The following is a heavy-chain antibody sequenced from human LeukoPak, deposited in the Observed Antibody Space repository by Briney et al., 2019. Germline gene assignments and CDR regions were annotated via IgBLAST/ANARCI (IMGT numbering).Heavy chain of an antibody. Sequence: SETLSLTCSVSGGSISSYYWSWIRQPAGKGLEWIGRIYTSGSTNYNPSPKSRVTMSVDTSKNQFSLKLGSVTAADTAVYYCARGDCSGGSCYGYWGQGTLVTVSS. V-gene: IGHV4-4*07. J-gene: IGHJ4*02. CDR2: IYTSGST. CDR1: GGSISSYY. CDR3: ARGDCSGGSCYGY. D-gene: IGHD2-15*01.